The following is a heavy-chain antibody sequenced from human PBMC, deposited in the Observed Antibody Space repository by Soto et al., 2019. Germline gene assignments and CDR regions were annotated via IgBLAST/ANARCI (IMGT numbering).Heavy chain of an antibody. V-gene: IGHV1-2*02. CDR1: GYTFTAQY. D-gene: IGHD6-19*01. J-gene: IGHJ5*02. Sequence: GASVKVSCKASGYTFTAQYLHWVRKAPGEGLEWMGWINPTTGATRYAQKFQGRVTMTRDTSMSTAYLEVRSLRPDDTTVYYCAKGDSSWVSWFDPWGQGTLVTVSS. CDR2: INPTTGAT. CDR3: AKGDSSWVSWFDP.